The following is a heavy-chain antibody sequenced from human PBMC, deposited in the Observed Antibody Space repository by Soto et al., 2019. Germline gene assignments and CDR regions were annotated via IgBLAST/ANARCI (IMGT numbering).Heavy chain of an antibody. V-gene: IGHV3-30-3*01. CDR2: ISYDGTNK. CDR1: GFTFSTYA. J-gene: IGHJ3*02. D-gene: IGHD5-12*01. Sequence: QVQLVESGGGVVQPGRSLRLSCAASGFTFSTYAMHWVRQAPGKGLEWVAFISYDGTNKLYSDSVKGRFTISRDNSKHTLYLQMNSRRAEDTSVYYCARRGATQGAFDIWGQWTMVPVSS. CDR3: ARRGATQGAFDI.